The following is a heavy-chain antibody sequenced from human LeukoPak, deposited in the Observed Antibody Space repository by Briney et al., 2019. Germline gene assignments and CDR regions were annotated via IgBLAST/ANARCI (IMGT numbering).Heavy chain of an antibody. CDR2: ITGGRST. J-gene: IGHJ4*02. Sequence: GGSLSLPLGASGLTFSIFAMSWFGQAPGKGLGGASGITGGRSTYYADSVKGRFTISRDNSKNTMSMEMNSLRVEDTAVYYCAKDYKSGDGYWDFDYWGQGILVTVSS. V-gene: IGHV3-23*01. CDR1: GLTFSIFA. D-gene: IGHD5-24*01. CDR3: AKDYKSGDGYWDFDY.